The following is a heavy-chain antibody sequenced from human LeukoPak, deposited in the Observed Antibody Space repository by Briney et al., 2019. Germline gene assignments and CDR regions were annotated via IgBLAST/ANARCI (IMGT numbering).Heavy chain of an antibody. CDR3: ARGYYDSSGYYPIDY. CDR1: GYTFTSYA. Sequence: GASVKVSCKASGYTFTSYAMHWVRQAPGQRLEWMGWINAGNGNTKYSQKFQGRVTITRDTSASTAYMELSSLRSEDTAVYYCARGYYDSSGYYPIDYWGQGTLVTVSS. CDR2: INAGNGNT. V-gene: IGHV1-3*01. D-gene: IGHD3-22*01. J-gene: IGHJ4*02.